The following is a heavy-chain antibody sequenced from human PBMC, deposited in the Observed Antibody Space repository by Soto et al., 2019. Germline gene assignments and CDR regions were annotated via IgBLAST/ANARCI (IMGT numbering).Heavy chain of an antibody. V-gene: IGHV1-46*01. CDR1: GYTFTSYY. J-gene: IGHJ6*02. D-gene: IGHD3-9*01. CDR2: INPSGGST. Sequence: GASVKVSCKASGYTFTSYYMHWVRQAPGQGLEWMGIINPSGGSTSYAQRFQGRVTMTRDTSTSTVYMELSSLRSEDTAVYYCASLSANLYYYYGMDVWGQGTTVTVSS. CDR3: ASLSANLYYYYGMDV.